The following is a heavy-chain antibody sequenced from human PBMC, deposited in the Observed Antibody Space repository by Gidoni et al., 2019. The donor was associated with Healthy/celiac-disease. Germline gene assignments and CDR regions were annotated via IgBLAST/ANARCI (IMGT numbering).Heavy chain of an antibody. CDR3: ARWIAVAGSGDYFDY. Sequence: GFSSLLSCAASGFTFSSYGMPWVRQAPGKGLGWVAVIWSDGSNKYYADSVKGRFTISRDNSKNTLYLQMNSLRAEDTAVYYCARWIAVAGSGDYFDYWGQGTLVTVSS. D-gene: IGHD6-19*01. V-gene: IGHV3-33*01. J-gene: IGHJ4*02. CDR1: GFTFSSYG. CDR2: IWSDGSNK.